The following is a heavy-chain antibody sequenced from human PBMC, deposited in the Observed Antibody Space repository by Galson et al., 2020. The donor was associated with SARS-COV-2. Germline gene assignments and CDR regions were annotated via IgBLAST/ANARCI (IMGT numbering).Heavy chain of an antibody. Sequence: SETLSLTCTVSGGSISSHYGSWIRQPPGKGLEWLGYIYYSGSINYNPPLKSRVTISVDTSKNQFSLKLSSVTAADTAVYYCARGGVRYFDWALPLDYWGQGTLVTVSS. CDR2: IYYSGSI. CDR3: ARGGVRYFDWALPLDY. CDR1: GGSISSHY. J-gene: IGHJ4*02. V-gene: IGHV4-59*11. D-gene: IGHD3-9*01.